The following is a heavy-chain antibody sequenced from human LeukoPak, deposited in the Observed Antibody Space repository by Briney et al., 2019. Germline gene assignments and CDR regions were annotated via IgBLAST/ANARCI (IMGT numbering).Heavy chain of an antibody. V-gene: IGHV3-23*01. J-gene: IGHJ6*03. CDR2: FTGSGGRP. CDR3: AKGTISSRYICYYIDV. D-gene: IGHD6-6*01. Sequence: GGSLRLSCAASGFTFSKHWMNWVRQAPGKGLEWVSTFTGSGGRPYYADSVKGRFTISRDNSKSTLYLQMSSLRAGDTAVYYCAKGTISSRYICYYIDVWGKGSTVTVSS. CDR1: GFTFSKHW.